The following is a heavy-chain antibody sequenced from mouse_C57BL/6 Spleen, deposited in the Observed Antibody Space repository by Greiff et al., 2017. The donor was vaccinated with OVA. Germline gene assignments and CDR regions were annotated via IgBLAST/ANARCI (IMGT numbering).Heavy chain of an antibody. V-gene: IGHV1-63*01. CDR2: IYPGGGYT. J-gene: IGHJ3*01. CDR1: GYTFTNYW. CDR3: ARWEIYYGYSWFAY. D-gene: IGHD2-2*01. Sequence: QVQLQQSGAELVRPGTSVKMSCKASGYTFTNYWIGWAKQRPGHGLEWIGDIYPGGGYTNYNEKFKGKATLTADKSSSTAYMQFSSLTSEDSAIYYCARWEIYYGYSWFAYWGQGTLVTVSA.